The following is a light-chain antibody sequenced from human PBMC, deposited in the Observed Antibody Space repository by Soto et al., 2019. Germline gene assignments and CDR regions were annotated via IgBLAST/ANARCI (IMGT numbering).Light chain of an antibody. CDR1: SSDVGGYNY. V-gene: IGLV2-11*01. J-gene: IGLJ1*01. CDR2: DVS. Sequence: QSVLTQPRSVSGSPGQSVTISCTGTSSDVGGYNYVSWYQQHPGKAPKLMIYDVSKRPSGVPDRFSGSKSGNTASLTISGLQAEDEADYYCCSYAGYVFGTGTKLTVL. CDR3: CSYAGYV.